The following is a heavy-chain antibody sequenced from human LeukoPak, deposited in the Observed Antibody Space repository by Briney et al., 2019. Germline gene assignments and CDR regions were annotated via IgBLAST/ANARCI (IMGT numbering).Heavy chain of an antibody. CDR3: ARALRSIIVAGVIMRGYFDQ. Sequence: ASVKVSCKASGYTFTSYYMHWVRQAPGQRLEWMGIINPSSGSKNYAEKFKGRVTMTRDKSTSTVYMELSSLRSDDTAVYYCARALRSIIVAGVIMRGYFDQWGKGTLVTVSS. D-gene: IGHD3-10*01. CDR1: GYTFTSYY. V-gene: IGHV1-46*01. CDR2: INPSSGSK. J-gene: IGHJ4*02.